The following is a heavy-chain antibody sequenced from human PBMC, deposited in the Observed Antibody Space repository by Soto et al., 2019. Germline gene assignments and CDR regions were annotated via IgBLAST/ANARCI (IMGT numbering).Heavy chain of an antibody. D-gene: IGHD3-9*01. J-gene: IGHJ4*02. CDR3: ARGGRGYYDILTGSR. Sequence: SETLSLTCTVSGGSISSYYWSWIRQPPGKGLEWIGYIYYSGSTNYNPSLKSRVTISVDTSKNQFSLKLSSVTAADTAVYYCARGGRGYYDILTGSRWGQGTLVTVSS. CDR1: GGSISSYY. CDR2: IYYSGST. V-gene: IGHV4-59*01.